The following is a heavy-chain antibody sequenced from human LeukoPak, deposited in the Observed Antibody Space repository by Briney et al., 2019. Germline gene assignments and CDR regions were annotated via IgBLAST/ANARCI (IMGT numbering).Heavy chain of an antibody. Sequence: PGSSLRLSCAASGFTFSSYGMHWVRQAPGKGLECVAAISFDGSNENDADSVKGRFTISRDNSKNTLYLQMNSLRVEDTAVYYCAKGGRAAADRNFDLWGRGTLVAVSS. J-gene: IGHJ2*01. CDR1: GFTFSSYG. V-gene: IGHV3-30*18. D-gene: IGHD6-13*01. CDR2: ISFDGSNE. CDR3: AKGGRAAADRNFDL.